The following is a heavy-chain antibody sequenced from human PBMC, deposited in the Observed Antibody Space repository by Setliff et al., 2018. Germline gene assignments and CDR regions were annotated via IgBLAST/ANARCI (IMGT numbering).Heavy chain of an antibody. CDR2: IYYRGNT. D-gene: IGHD1-1*01. J-gene: IGHJ4*02. V-gene: IGHV4-39*01. Sequence: SETLSLTCNVSGGSISSGVYYWAWIRQPPGKGLEWIGRIYYRGNTYHNASLRSRLTISVDTSKNQFSLKLRSVTAADTAVYYCARTGTYRYFDYWGQGTQVTVSS. CDR3: ARTGTYRYFDY. CDR1: GGSISSGVYY.